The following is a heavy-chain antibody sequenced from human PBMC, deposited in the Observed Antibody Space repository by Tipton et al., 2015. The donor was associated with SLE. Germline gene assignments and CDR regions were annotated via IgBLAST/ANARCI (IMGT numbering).Heavy chain of an antibody. D-gene: IGHD5-18*01. J-gene: IGHJ5*02. CDR1: GGSISSYY. Sequence: TLSLTCTVSGGSISSYYWSWIRQPPGKGLEWIGYIYYSGSTNYNPSLKSRVTISVDTSKNQFSLKLSSVTAADTAVYYCARGVIQLWLQGGNWFDPWGQGTLVTVSS. CDR3: ARGVIQLWLQGGNWFDP. CDR2: IYYSGST. V-gene: IGHV4-59*12.